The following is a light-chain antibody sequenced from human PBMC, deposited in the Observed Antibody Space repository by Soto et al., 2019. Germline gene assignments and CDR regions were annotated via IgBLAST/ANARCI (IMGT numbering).Light chain of an antibody. CDR3: RSYTSSTTLVV. Sequence: QSALTQPASVSGSPGQSITISCTGTSSDVGGYNFVSWYQQHPGKAPKVMIYEVTNRPSGVSNRFSGSKSGNTASLTISGLQAEYEADYYCRSYTSSTTLVVFGGGTKLTVL. CDR1: SSDVGGYNF. V-gene: IGLV2-14*01. CDR2: EVT. J-gene: IGLJ2*01.